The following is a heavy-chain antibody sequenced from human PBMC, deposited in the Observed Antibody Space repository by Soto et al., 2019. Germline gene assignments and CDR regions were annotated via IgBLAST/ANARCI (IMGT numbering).Heavy chain of an antibody. CDR1: GGPIRTGIYY. D-gene: IGHD6-13*01. Sequence: QVQLEESGPGRVKPSETPSLTCTVSGGPIRTGIYYWGWIRQSPGKGLEWVGSVYYSGLAHYNPSLKSRVTFSVDTSRNQFSLPLKSVTAADTASYYCARLPAEGTAAAGAMDVWGQGATVTVSS. CDR2: VYYSGLA. J-gene: IGHJ6*02. CDR3: ARLPAEGTAAAGAMDV. V-gene: IGHV4-39*01.